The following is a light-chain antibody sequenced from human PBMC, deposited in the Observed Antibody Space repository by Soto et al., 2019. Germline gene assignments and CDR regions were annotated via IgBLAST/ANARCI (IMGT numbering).Light chain of an antibody. CDR3: SLYSSNGSLI. Sequence: QSALTQPRSVSGSPGQSVTISCTGTSSDVGSYDSVSWYQQAPGTAPKLIIYDVNNRPSGAPDRFSGSTSGNTASLTISGLQAEDETDYFCSLYSSNGSLIFGPGTKVTVL. CDR1: SSDVGSYDS. CDR2: DVN. V-gene: IGLV2-18*01. J-gene: IGLJ1*01.